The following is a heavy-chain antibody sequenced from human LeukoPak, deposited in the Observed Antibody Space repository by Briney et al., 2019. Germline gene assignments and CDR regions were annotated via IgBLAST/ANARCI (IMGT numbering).Heavy chain of an antibody. V-gene: IGHV5-51*01. CDR3: ALAAGSGENWFDP. Sequence: GEALKISCKGSGYSFTSYWIGWVRHMPGKGLEWRGIIYPGDSDTRYSPSFHGQVPISADKSISTAYLQWSSLKASDTAMYYCALAAGSGENWFDPWGQGTLVTVSS. CDR2: IYPGDSDT. D-gene: IGHD6-13*01. J-gene: IGHJ5*02. CDR1: GYSFTSYW.